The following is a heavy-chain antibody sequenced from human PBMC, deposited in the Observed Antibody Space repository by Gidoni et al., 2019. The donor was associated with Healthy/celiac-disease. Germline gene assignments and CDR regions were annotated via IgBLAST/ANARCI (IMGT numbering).Heavy chain of an antibody. Sequence: EVQLVESGGGLVKPGGSLRLSCAASGFTFSSYSMNWVRQAPGKGLEWVSSISSSSSYIYYADSVKGRFTISRDNAKNSLYLQMNSLRAEDTAVYYCARDRIAAAGTGYYYGMDVWGQGTTVTVSS. J-gene: IGHJ6*02. D-gene: IGHD6-13*01. CDR3: ARDRIAAAGTGYYYGMDV. V-gene: IGHV3-21*01. CDR2: ISSSSSYI. CDR1: GFTFSSYS.